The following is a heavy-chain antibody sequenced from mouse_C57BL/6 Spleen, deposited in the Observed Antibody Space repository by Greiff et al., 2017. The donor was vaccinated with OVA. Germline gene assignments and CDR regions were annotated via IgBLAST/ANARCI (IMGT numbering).Heavy chain of an antibody. CDR3: AIIYDGYRHYAVED. D-gene: IGHD2-3*01. CDR2: IYPGSGST. Sequence: VKLQQPGAELVKPGASVKMSCKASGYTFNSYWITWVKQRPGQGLEWIGDIYPGSGSTNYNEKFKSKATLTVDTSSSTAYMQLSSLTSEDSAVYYSAIIYDGYRHYAVEDWGQGTTVTVAS. V-gene: IGHV1-55*01. J-gene: IGHJ4*01. CDR1: GYTFNSYW.